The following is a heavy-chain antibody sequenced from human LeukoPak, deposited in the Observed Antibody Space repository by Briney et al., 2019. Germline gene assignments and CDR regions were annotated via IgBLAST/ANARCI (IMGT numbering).Heavy chain of an antibody. CDR1: GGTFISYA. J-gene: IGHJ3*02. CDR3: ASEITYYDFWSGRMGAFDI. D-gene: IGHD3-3*01. V-gene: IGHV1-69*13. Sequence: SVKVSCKASGGTFISYAIGWVRQAPGQGLEWMGGIIPIFGRAKYAQKFQGRVTITADESTSTAYTELSSLRSEDTAVYYCASEITYYDFWSGRMGAFDIWGQGTMVTVSS. CDR2: IIPIFGRA.